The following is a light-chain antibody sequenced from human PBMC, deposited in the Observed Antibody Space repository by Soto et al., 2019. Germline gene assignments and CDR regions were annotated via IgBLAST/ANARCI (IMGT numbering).Light chain of an antibody. J-gene: IGLJ1*01. CDR2: DVS. CDR1: SSDVGASDY. V-gene: IGLV2-14*03. CDR3: SSYTSSSTRV. Sequence: QSALTQPASLSGSPGQSITISCTGTSSDVGASDYVSWYQQHPDKAPKLMLYDVSNRPSGVSNRFSGSKSVNTATLTISGLQADGEADYYCSSYTSSSTRVFGTGTKVTVL.